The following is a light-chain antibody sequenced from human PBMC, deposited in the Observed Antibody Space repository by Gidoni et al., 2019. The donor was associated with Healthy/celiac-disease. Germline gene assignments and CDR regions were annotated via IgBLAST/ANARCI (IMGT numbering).Light chain of an antibody. CDR2: AAS. J-gene: IGKJ3*01. Sequence: DIQTTQSPSSLSASVGDRVTITCRASQSISSYLNLYQQKPGKSPKLLIYAASSLQSGVPSRFSGSGSGTDFTLTISSLQPEDFATYYCQQSYSTPRFTFGPGTKVDIK. CDR3: QQSYSTPRFT. V-gene: IGKV1-39*01. CDR1: QSISSY.